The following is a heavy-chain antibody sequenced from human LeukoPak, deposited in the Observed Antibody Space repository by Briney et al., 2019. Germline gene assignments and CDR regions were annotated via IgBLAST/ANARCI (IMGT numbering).Heavy chain of an antibody. CDR2: IESEDDGGTT. Sequence: NPGGSQTLSCTTSGYAHVEYTIVGLRHAPGKGGEGVGFIESEDDGGTTNCAASAKGRFSNSRDVSKSIAYLQLNSLRTEDTAVYYCTLSGAGWGQGTLVTVSS. V-gene: IGHV3-49*05. J-gene: IGHJ1*01. CDR1: GYAHVEYT. CDR3: TLSGAG. D-gene: IGHD3-10*01.